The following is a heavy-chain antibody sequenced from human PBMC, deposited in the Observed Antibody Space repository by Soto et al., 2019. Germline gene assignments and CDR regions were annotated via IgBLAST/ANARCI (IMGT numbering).Heavy chain of an antibody. CDR3: AHRRRGHKWLVPSYYFDY. D-gene: IGHD6-19*01. J-gene: IGHJ4*02. Sequence: QLTLEESGPTLVKPTQTLTLTCTFSGFSLSTSGVGVGWIRQPQGKALEWLALIYWDDDKRYSPSLKSRLTITKDTSKNQVVLTMTNMDPVDTATYYCAHRRRGHKWLVPSYYFDYWGQGTLVTVSS. CDR2: IYWDDDK. V-gene: IGHV2-5*02. CDR1: GFSLSTSGVG.